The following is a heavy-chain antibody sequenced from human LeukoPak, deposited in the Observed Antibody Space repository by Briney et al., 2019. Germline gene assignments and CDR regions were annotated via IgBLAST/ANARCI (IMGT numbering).Heavy chain of an antibody. CDR3: ARVRANWNDLQTGYKRSSARAFDI. Sequence: KPSETLSLTCTVSGGSISSSRYYWGWIRQPPGKGLEWIGYIYYSGSTNYNPSLKSRVTISVDTSKNQFSLKLSSVTAADTAVYYCARVRANWNDLQTGYKRSSARAFDIWGQGTMVTVSS. D-gene: IGHD1-20*01. CDR2: IYYSGST. V-gene: IGHV4-61*05. J-gene: IGHJ3*02. CDR1: GGSISSSRYY.